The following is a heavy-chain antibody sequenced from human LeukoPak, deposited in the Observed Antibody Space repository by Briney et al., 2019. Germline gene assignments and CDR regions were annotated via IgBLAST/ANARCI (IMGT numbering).Heavy chain of an antibody. CDR3: ARGYSYGDPFDY. CDR2: IYHSGST. J-gene: IGHJ4*02. Sequence: PSETLSLTCAVYGGSFSGYYWSWVRQPPGKGLEWIGEIYHSGSTNYNPSLKSRVTISVDKSKNQFSLKLSSVTAADTAVYYCARGYSYGDPFDYWGQGTLVTVSS. D-gene: IGHD5-18*01. CDR1: GGSFSGYY. V-gene: IGHV4-34*01.